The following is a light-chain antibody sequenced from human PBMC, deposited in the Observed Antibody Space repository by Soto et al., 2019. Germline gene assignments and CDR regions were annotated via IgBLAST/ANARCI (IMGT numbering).Light chain of an antibody. CDR2: KVT. CDR1: SSDVGGYNF. CDR3: SSFSSSSTLEGV. V-gene: IGLV2-14*01. J-gene: IGLJ1*01. Sequence: QSSLTQPASVSGSPGQSITISCTGTSSDVGGYNFVSWYQHHPGKAPKLVISKVTNRPSGVSDRFSASKSGNTASLTISGLQAEDEADYYCSSFSSSSTLEGVLGNGTKVTVL.